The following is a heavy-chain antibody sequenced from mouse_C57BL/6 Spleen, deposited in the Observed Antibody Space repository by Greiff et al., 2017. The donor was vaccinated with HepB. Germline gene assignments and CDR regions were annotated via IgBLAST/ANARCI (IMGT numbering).Heavy chain of an antibody. CDR3: ARSDYYGSSYGAY. D-gene: IGHD1-1*01. V-gene: IGHV1-64*01. Sequence: QVQLQQSGAELVKPGASVKLSCKASGYTFTSYWMHWVKQRPGQGLEWIGMIHPNSGSTNYNEKFKSKATLTVDKSSSTAYMQLSSLTSEDSAVYYCARSDYYGSSYGAYWGQGTLVTVSA. J-gene: IGHJ3*01. CDR1: GYTFTSYW. CDR2: IHPNSGST.